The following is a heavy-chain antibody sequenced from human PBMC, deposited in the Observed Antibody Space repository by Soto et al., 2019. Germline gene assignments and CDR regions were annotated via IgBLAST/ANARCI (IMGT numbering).Heavy chain of an antibody. Sequence: SETLSLTCTVSGGSISSYYWSWIRQPPGKGLGWIGYIYYSGSTNYNPSLKSRVTISVDTSKNQFSLKLSSVTAADTAVYYCARWAGEQLNYYYYYMDVWGKGTTVTVSS. J-gene: IGHJ6*03. V-gene: IGHV4-59*08. CDR1: GGSISSYY. CDR3: ARWAGEQLNYYYYYMDV. D-gene: IGHD3-10*01. CDR2: IYYSGST.